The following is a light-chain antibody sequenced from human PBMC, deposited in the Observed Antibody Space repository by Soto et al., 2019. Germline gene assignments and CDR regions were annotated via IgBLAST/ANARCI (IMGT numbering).Light chain of an antibody. Sequence: IVLTQSPATLSLSPGERATLSCRASQSVSSYFAWYQQKPGQAPRLLIYGASNRATGIPARFSGSGSGTDFTLTISSLEPEDFAVYYCQQRGDWPITFGQGTRLEMK. V-gene: IGKV3-11*01. CDR1: QSVSSY. CDR3: QQRGDWPIT. J-gene: IGKJ5*01. CDR2: GAS.